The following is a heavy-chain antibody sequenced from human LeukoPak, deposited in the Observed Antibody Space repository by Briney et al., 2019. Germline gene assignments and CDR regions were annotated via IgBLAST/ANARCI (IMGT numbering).Heavy chain of an antibody. CDR1: GFIVTNNY. D-gene: IGHD2-8*01. V-gene: IGHV3-66*01. CDR3: ARDPPAVLIDTYG. J-gene: IGHJ4*02. Sequence: GGSLRLSCTASGFIVTNNYINWVRQAPGKGLEWVSLVYSGGSTYYADSVKGRFTISRDNSKNMVYLQMNSLRAEDTAMYYCARDPPAVLIDTYGWGQGTPVTVSS. CDR2: VYSGGST.